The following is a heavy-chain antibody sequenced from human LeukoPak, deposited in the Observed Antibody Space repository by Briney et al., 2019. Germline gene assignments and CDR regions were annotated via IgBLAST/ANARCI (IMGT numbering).Heavy chain of an antibody. J-gene: IGHJ4*02. CDR3: ARDVRYSFDY. D-gene: IGHD2-15*01. CDR1: GFTFNTFD. Sequence: GGSLRLSCAASGFTFNTFDMTWVRQAPGKGLEWVSYISSGSSSRYYADSVKGRFTISRDNAKNSLYLQMNSLRTEDTAAYYCARDVRYSFDYWGQGTLVTVSS. CDR2: ISSGSSSR. V-gene: IGHV3-48*01.